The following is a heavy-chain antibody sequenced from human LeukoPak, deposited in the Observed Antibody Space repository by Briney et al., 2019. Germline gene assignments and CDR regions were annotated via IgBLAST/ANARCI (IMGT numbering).Heavy chain of an antibody. CDR1: GYSISSGYY. D-gene: IGHD2-15*01. J-gene: IGHJ5*02. V-gene: IGHV4-38-2*02. CDR2: IYHSGST. CDR3: ARDGPYCSGGSCYPNWFDP. Sequence: SETLSLTCTVSGYSISSGYYWGWIRQPPGKGLEWIGSIYHSGSTYYIPSLKSRVTISVDTSKNQFSLKLSSVTAADTAVYYCARDGPYCSGGSCYPNWFDPWGQGTLVTVSS.